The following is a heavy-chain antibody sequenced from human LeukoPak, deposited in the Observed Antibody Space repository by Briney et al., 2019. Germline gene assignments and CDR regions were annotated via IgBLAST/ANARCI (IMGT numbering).Heavy chain of an antibody. CDR2: ISWNSGRI. Sequence: SLRTSCAASGFTFDDYAMHWVRQAPGKGLEWVSGISWNSGRIGYADSVKGRFTISRDNAKNSLYLQMNSLRVGDTALYYCAKDFYRLGEFDAFDNWGQGTMVTVSS. V-gene: IGHV3-9*01. D-gene: IGHD3-16*01. J-gene: IGHJ3*02. CDR1: GFTFDDYA. CDR3: AKDFYRLGEFDAFDN.